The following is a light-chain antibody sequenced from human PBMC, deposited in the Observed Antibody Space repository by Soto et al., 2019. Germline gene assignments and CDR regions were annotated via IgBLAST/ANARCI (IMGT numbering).Light chain of an antibody. CDR3: QQYKNWPRT. CDR1: QSGSSN. Sequence: EIVMTQAPATLSVSPGERATLSCRASQSGSSNLGWYQQKSGQPPRLLIYNAFTRATGIPARFSGSGSGTEFTLTISSLQSEDFAVYYCQQYKNWPRTFGQGTKVEIQ. CDR2: NAF. J-gene: IGKJ1*01. V-gene: IGKV3-15*01.